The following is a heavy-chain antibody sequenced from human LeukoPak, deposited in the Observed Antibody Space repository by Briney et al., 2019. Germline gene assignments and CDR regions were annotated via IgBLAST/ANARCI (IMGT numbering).Heavy chain of an antibody. CDR1: GYTFTGYY. Sequence: ASVKVSCKASGYTFTGYYMHWVRQAPGQGLEWMGWINPNSGGTNYAQKFQGRVTMTRDTPISTAYMELSRLRSDDTAVYYCARDTNSYDAFDIWGQGTMVTVSS. J-gene: IGHJ3*02. CDR3: ARDTNSYDAFDI. D-gene: IGHD5-18*01. V-gene: IGHV1-2*02. CDR2: INPNSGGT.